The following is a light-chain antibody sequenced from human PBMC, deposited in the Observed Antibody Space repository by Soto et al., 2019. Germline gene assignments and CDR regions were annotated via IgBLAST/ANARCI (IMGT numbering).Light chain of an antibody. J-gene: IGKJ1*01. Sequence: IQMTQSPSTLSASAGDRVTITCRASQSISSWLAWYQQKPGKVPKLMIYDASSLESGVPSRFRGGGSGTEFTLTISSLKPDDFETYYCQQYDSYPWTFGQGTKVDIK. CDR3: QQYDSYPWT. CDR1: QSISSW. CDR2: DAS. V-gene: IGKV1-5*01.